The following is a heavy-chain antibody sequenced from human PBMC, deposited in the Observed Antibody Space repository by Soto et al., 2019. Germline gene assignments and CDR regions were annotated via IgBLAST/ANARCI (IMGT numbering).Heavy chain of an antibody. CDR2: IYHSGSP. Sequence: ENLPLTWAVASDIISTSTWLSWFRQPPGRGLECIGEIYHSGSPNYNPSLKSRVTISVDKTKNQFSLNLSSVTAADTAVYYCASSPGSLAGDYWGQGTLVTVSS. CDR1: SDIISTSTW. D-gene: IGHD2-15*01. J-gene: IGHJ4*02. CDR3: ASSPGSLAGDY. V-gene: IGHV4-4*02.